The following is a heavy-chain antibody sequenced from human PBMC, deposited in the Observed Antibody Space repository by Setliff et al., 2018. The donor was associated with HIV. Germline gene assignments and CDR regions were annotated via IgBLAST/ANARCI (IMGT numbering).Heavy chain of an antibody. CDR3: ARGRYNGDSYSGGFYYFDH. Sequence: SETLSLTCTVSGGSISTSRYYWGWIRQPPGKGLEWIGSINDNGGANYNPSLTTRATISVATPKNQFFLELTSVTAADTAVYYCARGRYNGDSYSGGFYYFDHWDQGSLVTVSS. V-gene: IGHV4-39*07. J-gene: IGHJ4*02. CDR1: GGSISTSRYY. CDR2: INDNGGA. D-gene: IGHD1-1*01.